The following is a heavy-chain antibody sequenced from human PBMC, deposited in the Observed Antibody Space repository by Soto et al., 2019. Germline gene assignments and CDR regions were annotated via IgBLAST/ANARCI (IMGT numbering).Heavy chain of an antibody. CDR1: GFTFSSYS. V-gene: IGHV3-21*01. Sequence: EVQLVESGGGLVKPGGSLRLSCAASGFTFSSYSMNWVRQAPGKGLEWVSSISSSSSYIYYADSVEGRFTISRDNAKNSLYLQMNSLRAEDTAVYYCARGGVGSSWYSDYWGQGTLVTVSS. CDR2: ISSSSSYI. J-gene: IGHJ4*02. D-gene: IGHD6-13*01. CDR3: ARGGVGSSWYSDY.